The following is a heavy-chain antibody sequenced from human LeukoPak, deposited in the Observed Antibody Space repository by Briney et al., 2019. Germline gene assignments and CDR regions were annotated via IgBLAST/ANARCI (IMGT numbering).Heavy chain of an antibody. Sequence: ASQTLSLTCTVSGGSISSGPYYWNWIRQPAGKGLEWIGRIYTSGSTNYNPSLKSRVTMSVDTSKNQFSLKLSSVTAADTARYYCARRPRKSGSHDGPSGLDYWGQGTLVTVSS. CDR2: IYTSGST. J-gene: IGHJ4*02. CDR3: ARRPRKSGSHDGPSGLDY. D-gene: IGHD1-26*01. V-gene: IGHV4-61*02. CDR1: GGSISSGPYY.